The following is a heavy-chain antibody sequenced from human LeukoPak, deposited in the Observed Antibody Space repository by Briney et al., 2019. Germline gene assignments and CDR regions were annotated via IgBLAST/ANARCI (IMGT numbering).Heavy chain of an antibody. CDR1: GGSISSYY. CDR2: IYYSGST. V-gene: IGHV4-59*01. J-gene: IGHJ4*02. Sequence: SGTLSLACTVSGGSISSYYWSWIRQPPGKGLEWIGYIYYSGSTIYNPSLKSRVTISVDTSKNQFSLRLSSVTAADTAVYYCARGQWLVDYWGQGTLVTVSS. CDR3: ARGQWLVDY. D-gene: IGHD6-19*01.